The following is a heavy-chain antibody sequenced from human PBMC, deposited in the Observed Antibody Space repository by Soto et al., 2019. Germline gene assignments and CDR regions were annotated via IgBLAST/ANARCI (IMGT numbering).Heavy chain of an antibody. CDR2: ISHDGSNK. CDR1: GFTFSSYG. V-gene: IGHV3-30*18. J-gene: IGHJ4*02. D-gene: IGHD3-22*01. CDR3: AKDLYYYDSSGWPLDY. Sequence: GGSLRLSCAASGFTFSSYGMHWVRQAPGKGLEWVAVISHDGSNKYYADSVKGRFTISRDNSKNTLYLQMNSLRAEDTAVYYCAKDLYYYDSSGWPLDYWGQGTLVTVSS.